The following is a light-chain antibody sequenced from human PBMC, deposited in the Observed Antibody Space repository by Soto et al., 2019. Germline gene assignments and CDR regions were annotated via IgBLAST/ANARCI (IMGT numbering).Light chain of an antibody. CDR1: SSDVGGYNS. Sequence: QSALTQPPSASGSPGQSVTISCTGTSSDVGGYNSVSWYQHHPGKAPKLMIYEVSKRPSGVPDRFSGSKSANTASLTVSGLQAEDEAAYYCSSYAGSNNYVFGTGTKLTVL. J-gene: IGLJ1*01. V-gene: IGLV2-8*01. CDR2: EVS. CDR3: SSYAGSNNYV.